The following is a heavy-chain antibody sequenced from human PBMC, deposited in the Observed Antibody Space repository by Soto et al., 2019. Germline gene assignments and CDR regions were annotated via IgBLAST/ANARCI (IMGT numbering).Heavy chain of an antibody. D-gene: IGHD6-13*01. CDR1: GFTFSAYT. V-gene: IGHV3-48*01. CDR3: ARDKTAAGGPYVFDV. CDR2: INTVGTAI. Sequence: GGSLRLSCAASGFTFSAYTMNWVRQAPGGGLEWVSYINTVGTAIYYADSVKGRFTISRDNAKSSLYLQMSSLRGEDTAVYYCARDKTAAGGPYVFDVWGQGTVVTVSS. J-gene: IGHJ3*01.